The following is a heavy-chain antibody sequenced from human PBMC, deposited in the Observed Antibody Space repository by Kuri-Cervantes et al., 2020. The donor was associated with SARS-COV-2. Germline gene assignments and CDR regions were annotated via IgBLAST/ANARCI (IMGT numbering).Heavy chain of an antibody. CDR2: INHSGST. D-gene: IGHD3-10*01. Sequence: SETLSLTCAVYGGSFSGYYWSWIRQPPGKGLEWIGEINHSGSTNYNPSLKSRVTISVDTSKNQFSLKLSSVTAADTAVYYCARDLPAYYGSGSYYPFDYWGQGTLVAVSS. CDR3: ARDLPAYYGSGSYYPFDY. CDR1: GGSFSGYY. V-gene: IGHV4-34*01. J-gene: IGHJ4*02.